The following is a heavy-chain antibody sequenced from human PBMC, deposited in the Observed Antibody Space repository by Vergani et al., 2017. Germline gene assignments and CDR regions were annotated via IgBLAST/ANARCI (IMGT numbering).Heavy chain of an antibody. CDR2: INPSGGST. Sequence: QVQLVQSGAEVKKPGASVKVSCKASGYTFTGYYIHWVRQAPGQGLEWMGIINPSGGSTTYAQQFQGRLTMTRDTYTSTVYMDLSNLRSEDTAVYYCARPHGDILPPDPRRLDYWGQGTLVTVSS. CDR3: ARPHGDILPPDPRRLDY. V-gene: IGHV1-46*03. CDR1: GYTFTGYY. J-gene: IGHJ4*02.